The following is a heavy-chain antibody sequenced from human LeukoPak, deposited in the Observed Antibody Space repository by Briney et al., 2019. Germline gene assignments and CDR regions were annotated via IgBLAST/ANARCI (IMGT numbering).Heavy chain of an antibody. J-gene: IGHJ6*03. V-gene: IGHV1-69*13. CDR3: ARDTRGYYYDSSGNYYYFMDV. D-gene: IGHD3-22*01. CDR2: IIPMFGTA. CDR1: GGTFSSYA. Sequence: SVKVSCKASGGTFSSYAISWVRQAPGQGLEWMGRIIPMFGTANYAQKFQGRVTITADESTRTVYMELSSLRSDDTAVYYCARDTRGYYYDSSGNYYYFMDVWGKGTTVTISS.